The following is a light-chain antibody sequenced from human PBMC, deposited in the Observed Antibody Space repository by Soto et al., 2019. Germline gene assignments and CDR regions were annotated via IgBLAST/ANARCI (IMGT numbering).Light chain of an antibody. Sequence: DVVMTQSPLSLTVTLGQPASISCRSGQSLVYGDGNTYLNWFHQRPGQSPRRLIHKVSNRDSGVPDRFGGSWGGTDFTLEISRVEAEDVGIYYCMQGTHWPLTFGQGTKVEIK. CDR1: QSLVYGDGNTY. CDR3: MQGTHWPLT. CDR2: KVS. V-gene: IGKV2-30*01. J-gene: IGKJ1*01.